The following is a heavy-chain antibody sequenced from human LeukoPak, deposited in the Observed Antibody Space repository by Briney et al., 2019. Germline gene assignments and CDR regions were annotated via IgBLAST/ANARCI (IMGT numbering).Heavy chain of an antibody. V-gene: IGHV3-21*01. D-gene: IGHD6-13*01. CDR1: GFTFSSYS. Sequence: GGSLRLSCAASGFTFSSYSMSWVRQAPGKGLEWVSSISSSSSYIYYADSVKGRFTISRDNAKNSLYLQMNSLRAEDTAVYYCARGSSKPYNWFDPWGQGTLVTVSS. J-gene: IGHJ5*02. CDR2: ISSSSSYI. CDR3: ARGSSKPYNWFDP.